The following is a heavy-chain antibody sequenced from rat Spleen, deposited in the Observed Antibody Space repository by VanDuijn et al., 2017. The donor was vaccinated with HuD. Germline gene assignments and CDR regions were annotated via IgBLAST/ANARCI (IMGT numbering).Heavy chain of an antibody. CDR1: GFTFSDYA. D-gene: IGHD4-3*01. Sequence: EVQLVESGGGLVQPGRSLKFSCAASGFTFSDYAMAWVRQAPKKGLEWVATIIYDGSSTYYRDSVKGRFTISRDNAKSTLYLQMDSLRSEDTATYYCARHGVPPTYVMDAWGQGASVTVSS. CDR2: IIYDGSST. V-gene: IGHV5-17*01. J-gene: IGHJ4*01. CDR3: ARHGVPPTYVMDA.